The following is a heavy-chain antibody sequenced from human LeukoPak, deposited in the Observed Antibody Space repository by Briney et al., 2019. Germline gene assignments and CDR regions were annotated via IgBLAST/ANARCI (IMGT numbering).Heavy chain of an antibody. V-gene: IGHV3-7*01. CDR1: GFTFSSYA. Sequence: GGSLRLSCAASGFTFSSYAMSWVRQAPGKGLEWVANIKQDGSEIYYAHSVKGRFTISRDNAKKSLYLQMNSLRAEDTAVYYCGRDMDVWGQGTTVTVSS. J-gene: IGHJ6*02. CDR3: GRDMDV. CDR2: IKQDGSEI.